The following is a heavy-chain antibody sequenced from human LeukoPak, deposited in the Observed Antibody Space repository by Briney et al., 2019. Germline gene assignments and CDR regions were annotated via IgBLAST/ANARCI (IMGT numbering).Heavy chain of an antibody. D-gene: IGHD6-13*01. CDR3: ARVAAMKYSSSWYDY. Sequence: MTSGTLSLTCAVSGGSISSSNWWSWVRQPPGKGLEWIGEIYHSGSTNYNPSLKSRVTISVDKSKNQFSLKLSSVTAADTAVYYCARVAAMKYSSSWYDYWGQGTLVTVSS. CDR2: IYHSGST. J-gene: IGHJ4*02. CDR1: GGSISSSNW. V-gene: IGHV4-4*02.